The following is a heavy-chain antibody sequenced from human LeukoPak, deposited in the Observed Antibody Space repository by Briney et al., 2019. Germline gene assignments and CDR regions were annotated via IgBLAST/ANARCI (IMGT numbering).Heavy chain of an antibody. V-gene: IGHV4-34*01. CDR2: INHSGNA. CDR3: ARWGLRGAAAGIGIANAFDI. D-gene: IGHD6-13*01. CDR1: GGSFSGYY. Sequence: SETLSLTCAVSGGSFSGYYWTWIRQPPGKGLEWIGEINHSGNANYNPSLKSRVTISLDMSENHFSLKLTSVTAADTAVYYCARWGLRGAAAGIGIANAFDIWGQGTMVTVSS. J-gene: IGHJ3*02.